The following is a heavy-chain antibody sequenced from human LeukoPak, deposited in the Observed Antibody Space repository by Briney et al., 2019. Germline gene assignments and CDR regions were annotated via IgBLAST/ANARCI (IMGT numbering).Heavy chain of an antibody. D-gene: IGHD1-26*01. CDR3: ARDQWELLPFDY. J-gene: IGHJ4*02. CDR1: GGSFSGYY. Sequence: SETLSLTCAVYGGSFSGYYWSWIRQPPGKGLEWIGEINHSGSTNYNPSLKSRVTISVDTSKNQFSLKLSSVTAADTAVYYCARDQWELLPFDYWGQGTLVTVSS. CDR2: INHSGST. V-gene: IGHV4-34*01.